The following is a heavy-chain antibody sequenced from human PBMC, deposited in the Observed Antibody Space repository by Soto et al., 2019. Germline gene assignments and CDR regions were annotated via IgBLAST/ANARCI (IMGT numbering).Heavy chain of an antibody. D-gene: IGHD2-21*02. Sequence: EVQLLETGGDFIQPGGSLRLSCAASGFTFSSYAMNWVRQAPGKRMEWVSVISGSGGTTFYADSVKGLFTISRDNSKNTLYLEMNSLRAEDTAVYYCAKDYRRLRGFDSWGQGTLVTVSS. CDR3: AKDYRRLRGFDS. CDR2: ISGSGGTT. CDR1: GFTFSSYA. V-gene: IGHV3-23*01. J-gene: IGHJ4*02.